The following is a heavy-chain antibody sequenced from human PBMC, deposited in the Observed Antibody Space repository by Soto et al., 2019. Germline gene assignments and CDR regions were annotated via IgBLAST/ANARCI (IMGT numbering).Heavy chain of an antibody. CDR3: ARDFFDSSDYTTNWFDP. J-gene: IGHJ5*02. CDR2: IYYSGST. D-gene: IGHD3-22*01. Sequence: SETLSLTCTVSGGSISSCDYYWSWIRQPPGKGLEWIGYIYYSGSTYYNPSLKSRVTISVDTSKNQFSLKLTSVTAADAALYYCARDFFDSSDYTTNWFDPWGQGTLVTVSS. CDR1: GGSISSCDYY. V-gene: IGHV4-30-4*01.